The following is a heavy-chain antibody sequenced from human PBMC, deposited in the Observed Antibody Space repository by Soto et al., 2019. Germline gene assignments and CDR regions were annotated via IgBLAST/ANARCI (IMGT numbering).Heavy chain of an antibody. Sequence: SVKVSCKASGGTFSSYTISWVRQAPGQGLEWMGRIIPILGIANYAQKFQGRVTITADKSTSTAYMELSSLRSEDTAVYYCARDDSGYDYVAFDIWGQGTMVTVSS. CDR1: GGTFSSYT. J-gene: IGHJ3*02. CDR3: ARDDSGYDYVAFDI. V-gene: IGHV1-69*04. CDR2: IIPILGIA. D-gene: IGHD5-12*01.